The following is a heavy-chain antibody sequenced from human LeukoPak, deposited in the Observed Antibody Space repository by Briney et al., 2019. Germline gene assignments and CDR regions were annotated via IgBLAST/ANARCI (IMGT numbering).Heavy chain of an antibody. D-gene: IGHD3-3*01. V-gene: IGHV4-61*01. CDR2: IYYSGST. CDR3: ARENYDFWSGYPNWFDP. Sequence: SETLSLTCTVSGGSFSTNSYYWSWIRQPPGKGLEWIGYIYYSGSTNYNPSLKSRVTISVDTSKNQFSLKLSSVTAADTAVYYCARENYDFWSGYPNWFDPWGQGTLVTVSS. CDR1: GGSFSTNSYY. J-gene: IGHJ5*02.